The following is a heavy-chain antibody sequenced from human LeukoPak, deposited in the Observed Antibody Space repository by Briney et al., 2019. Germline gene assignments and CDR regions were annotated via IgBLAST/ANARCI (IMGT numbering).Heavy chain of an antibody. J-gene: IGHJ4*02. CDR2: IYTSGST. V-gene: IGHV4-4*07. D-gene: IGHD3-10*01. CDR1: GGSVSSYY. CDR3: ARGGRSEYYGSGSHDC. Sequence: PSETLSLTCTVSGGSVSSYYWSWIRQPAGKGLEWIGRIYTSGSTNHNPSLKSRVTMSVDTSKNQFSLKLSSVTAADTAVYYCARGGRSEYYGSGSHDCWGQGTLVTVSS.